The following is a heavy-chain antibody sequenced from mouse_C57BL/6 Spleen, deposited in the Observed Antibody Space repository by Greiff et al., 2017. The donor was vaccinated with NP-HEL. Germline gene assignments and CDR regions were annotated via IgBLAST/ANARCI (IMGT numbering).Heavy chain of an antibody. CDR1: GYTFTSYW. V-gene: IGHV1-64*01. J-gene: IGHJ4*01. Sequence: QVQLQQPGAELVKPGASVKLSCKASGYTFTSYWMHWVQQRPGQGLEWIGMISPNSGSTNYNKKFKSKATLTVDKSSSTAYMQLSSLTSEDSAVYYGAREKDAMDYWGQGTSVTGSS. CDR3: AREKDAMDY. CDR2: ISPNSGST.